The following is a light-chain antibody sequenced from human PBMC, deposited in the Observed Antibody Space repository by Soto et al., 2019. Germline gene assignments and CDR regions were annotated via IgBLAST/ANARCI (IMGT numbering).Light chain of an antibody. Sequence: DIRMTQSPSSLSASVGDRVTITYRVSQGISTYLNCYRHKPGEVPNLLIYRVFNLQSGLPSRFSGSGSGTDFILTISSLQPEDAAICCAQRSNNAPPDGDLSFGGGTKVDIK. J-gene: IGKJ4*01. V-gene: IGKV1-27*01. CDR1: QGISTY. CDR2: RVF. CDR3: QRSNNAPPDGDLS.